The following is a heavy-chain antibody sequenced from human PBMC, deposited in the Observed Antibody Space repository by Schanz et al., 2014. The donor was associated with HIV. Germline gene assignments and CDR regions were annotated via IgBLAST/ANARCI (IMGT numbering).Heavy chain of an antibody. D-gene: IGHD2-15*01. CDR3: AREGSVVPFDY. CDR1: GFTFSNYG. V-gene: IGHV3-30*03. J-gene: IGHJ4*02. CDR2: ISYDGSNK. Sequence: QVQLVESGGGVVQPGRSPTLSCAASGFTFSNYGMHWVRQAPGKGLEWVAVISYDGSNKYYADSVKGRFTISRDNSKNTLYLQMNSLRAEDTAVYYCAREGSVVPFDYWGQGTLVTVSS.